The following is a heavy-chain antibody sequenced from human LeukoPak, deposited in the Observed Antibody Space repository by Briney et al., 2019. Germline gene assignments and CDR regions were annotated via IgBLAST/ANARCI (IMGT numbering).Heavy chain of an antibody. CDR1: GFTFSSYS. V-gene: IGHV3-21*01. CDR2: ISRSSSYI. CDR3: ARLGRMAMGGYYYYMDV. J-gene: IGHJ6*03. D-gene: IGHD5-24*01. Sequence: PGGSLRLSCAGSGFTFSSYSMNWVRQAPGKGLEWVSSISRSSSYIYYADSVKGRFTISRDNAKNSLYLQMNSLRAEDTAVYYCARLGRMAMGGYYYYMDVWGKGTTVTVSS.